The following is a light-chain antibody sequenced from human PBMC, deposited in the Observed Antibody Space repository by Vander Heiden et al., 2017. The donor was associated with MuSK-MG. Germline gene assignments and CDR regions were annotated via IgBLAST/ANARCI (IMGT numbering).Light chain of an antibody. CDR1: HYIASY. J-gene: IGKJ2*01. CDR2: AAY. V-gene: IGKV1-39*01. Sequence: DFQMTQSPSSLSASVGDRVTITCRASHYIASYLNWYQQKPGKAPKLLIYAAYTLQSGVPSRFSASGSGTDFTLTIASLQPEDSATYYCQQSDSTLYSFGQGTKLEIK. CDR3: QQSDSTLYS.